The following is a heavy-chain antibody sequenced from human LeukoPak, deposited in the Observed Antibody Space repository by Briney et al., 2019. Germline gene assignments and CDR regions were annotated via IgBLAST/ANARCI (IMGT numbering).Heavy chain of an antibody. J-gene: IGHJ4*02. CDR3: AAYRGAHHKTFDY. D-gene: IGHD1-14*01. Sequence: SGGSLRLSCAASGFTFSSYWMHWVRQAPGKGLVWVSRINSDGSSTSYADSVKGRFTISRDNAKNTLYLQMNSLRAEDTAVYYCAAYRGAHHKTFDYWGQGTLVTVSS. CDR1: GFTFSSYW. CDR2: INSDGSST. V-gene: IGHV3-74*01.